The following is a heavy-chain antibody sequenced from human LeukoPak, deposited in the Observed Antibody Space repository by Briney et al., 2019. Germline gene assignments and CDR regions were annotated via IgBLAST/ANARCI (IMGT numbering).Heavy chain of an antibody. CDR3: ARDRDSSGYYAALSLDY. CDR2: IWFDGSNK. Sequence: PGGSLRFSCAASGFTFNSYGMHWVRQAPGKGLEWVAVIWFDGSNKYYADSVKGRFTISRDYSKNTVYLQMNSLRAEDTAVYYYARDRDSSGYYAALSLDYWGQGTLVTVSS. CDR1: GFTFNSYG. D-gene: IGHD3-22*01. J-gene: IGHJ4*02. V-gene: IGHV3-33*01.